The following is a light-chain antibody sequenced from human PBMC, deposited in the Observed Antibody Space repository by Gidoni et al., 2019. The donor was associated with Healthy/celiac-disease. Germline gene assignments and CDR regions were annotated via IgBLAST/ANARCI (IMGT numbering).Light chain of an antibody. CDR3: QSYDSSLSGSV. Sequence: QSVRPQPHSVSGAPGQRVTLSCTGSSSNIGAGYDVNWYQQLPGTAPKLLIYGNSTRPSGVPDRFSGSKSGTSASLAIPGLQAEDEADYYCQSYDSSLSGSVFGGGTKLTVL. V-gene: IGLV1-40*01. J-gene: IGLJ2*01. CDR2: GNS. CDR1: SSNIGAGYD.